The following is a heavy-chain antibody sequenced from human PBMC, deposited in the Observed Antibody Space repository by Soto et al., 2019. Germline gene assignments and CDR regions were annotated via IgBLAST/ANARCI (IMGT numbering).Heavy chain of an antibody. CDR1: GFTFSSYA. CDR3: ARDRPYCTNGVCYPYYYYYGMDV. CDR2: ISYDGSNK. V-gene: IGHV3-30-3*01. J-gene: IGHJ6*02. Sequence: QVQLVESGGGVVQPGRSLRLSCAASGFTFSSYAMHWVRQAPGKGLEWVAVISYDGSNKYYADSVKGRFTISRDNSKNTLYLQMNSLRAEDTAVYYCARDRPYCTNGVCYPYYYYYGMDVWGQGTTVTVSS. D-gene: IGHD2-8*01.